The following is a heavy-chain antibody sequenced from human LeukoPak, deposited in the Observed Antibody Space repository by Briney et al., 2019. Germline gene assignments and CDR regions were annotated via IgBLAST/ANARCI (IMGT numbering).Heavy chain of an antibody. CDR2: IRYDGSNE. CDR1: GFRYSHYG. D-gene: IGHD2-15*01. CDR3: AKWGCSGVNCYPFAY. Sequence: GGTLRLSCVASGFRYSHYGMHWVRQAPGKGLEWVAFIRYDGSNEYYADSVKGRFTISRDNSKSTLYLQMNSLRAEDTAVYYCAKWGCSGVNCYPFAYWGQGTLVTVSS. V-gene: IGHV3-30*02. J-gene: IGHJ4*02.